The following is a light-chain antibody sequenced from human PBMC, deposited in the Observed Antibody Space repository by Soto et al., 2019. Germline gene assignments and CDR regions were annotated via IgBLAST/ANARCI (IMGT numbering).Light chain of an antibody. CDR3: STWDDSLDGPV. CDR2: NND. V-gene: IGLV1-44*01. Sequence: QSVLTQPPSASGTPGQRVTISCSGGSSNIGTNAVNWYRHVPGTAPKLLIYNNDRRPSGVPDRFSASKSGTSASLAISGLQSAEEADYYCSTWDDSLDGPVFGGGTQLTVL. CDR1: SSNIGTNA. J-gene: IGLJ2*01.